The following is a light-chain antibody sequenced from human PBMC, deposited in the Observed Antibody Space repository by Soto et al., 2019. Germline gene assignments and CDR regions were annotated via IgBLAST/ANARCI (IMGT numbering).Light chain of an antibody. J-gene: IGLJ2*01. CDR2: EVT. CDR3: SSYASGTTLVV. Sequence: QSVLTQPASVSGSLGQSITLSCTGTSSDVGGYNYVSWYQQHPGKAPKVMIYEVTKRPSGVSNRFSGSKSVNTASLTISGLQAEDEADYYCSSYASGTTLVVFGGGTKLTVL. CDR1: SSDVGGYNY. V-gene: IGLV2-14*01.